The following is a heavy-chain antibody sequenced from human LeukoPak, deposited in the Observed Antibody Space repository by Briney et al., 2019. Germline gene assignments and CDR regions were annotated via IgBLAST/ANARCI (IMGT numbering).Heavy chain of an antibody. D-gene: IGHD6-13*01. CDR2: INPNSGGT. J-gene: IGHJ1*01. V-gene: IGHV1-2*02. CDR3: ARTSGYSSSWHEYFQH. CDR1: GYTFTGYD. Sequence: ASVKVSCKASGYTFTGYDMHWVRQTPGQGLEWMGWINPNSGGTNYAQKFQGRVTMTRDTSISTAYMELSRLRSDDTAVYYCARTSGYSSSWHEYFQHWGQGTLVTVSS.